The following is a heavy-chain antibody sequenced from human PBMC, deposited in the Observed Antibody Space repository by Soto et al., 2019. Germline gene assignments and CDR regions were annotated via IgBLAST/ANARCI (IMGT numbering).Heavy chain of an antibody. J-gene: IGHJ4*02. D-gene: IGHD6-13*01. CDR2: IYHSGST. CDR1: GGSISSSYW. CDR3: ARSGNSRFDH. V-gene: IGHV4-4*02. Sequence: PSETLSLTRAVSGGSISSSYWWSWVRQPPGKGLEWIGEIYHSGSTNYNPSLKSRVSLSEDKSKNQFSLRLKSVTAADTAVYYCARSGNSRFDHWGQGTLVTVSS.